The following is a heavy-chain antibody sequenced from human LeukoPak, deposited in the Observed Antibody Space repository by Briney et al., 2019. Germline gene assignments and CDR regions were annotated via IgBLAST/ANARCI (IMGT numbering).Heavy chain of an antibody. CDR2: IIPIFGTA. CDR3: ARDGGYSYGSNNWFDP. J-gene: IGHJ5*02. V-gene: IGHV1-69*01. D-gene: IGHD5-18*01. Sequence: SVKVSCKASGGAFSSYAISWVRQATGQGLEWMGGIIPIFGTANYAQKFQGRVTITADESTSTAYMELSSLRSEDTAVYYCARDGGYSYGSNNWFDPWGQGTLVTVSS. CDR1: GGAFSSYA.